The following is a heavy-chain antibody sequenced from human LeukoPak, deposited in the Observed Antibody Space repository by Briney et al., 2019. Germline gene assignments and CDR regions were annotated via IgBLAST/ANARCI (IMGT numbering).Heavy chain of an antibody. CDR3: AREELEPSTHPFDP. CDR1: GFTFSTSA. V-gene: IGHV3-21*01. CDR2: INSISSHI. J-gene: IGHJ5*02. D-gene: IGHD1-7*01. Sequence: GGSLRLSCAASGFTFSTSAMSWVRQVPGQGLQWVSSINSISSHIYYAASVRGRFTISRDNAKNTVYLQMNSLRVDDTAVYYCAREELEPSTHPFDPWGQGTLVTVSS.